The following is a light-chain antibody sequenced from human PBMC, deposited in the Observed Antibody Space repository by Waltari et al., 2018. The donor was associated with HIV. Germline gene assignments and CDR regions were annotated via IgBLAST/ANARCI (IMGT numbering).Light chain of an antibody. CDR3: QQYSSSPPIT. Sequence: EIVLTQSPGTLSLSPGERATLSCRASQSVSSNYLAWYQQKPGQGPRLLIYAASNRATGIPDRFSGSGSGTDFTLTISRLEPEDFAVYYCQQYSSSPPITFGQGTRLEIK. CDR2: AAS. J-gene: IGKJ5*01. V-gene: IGKV3-20*01. CDR1: QSVSSNY.